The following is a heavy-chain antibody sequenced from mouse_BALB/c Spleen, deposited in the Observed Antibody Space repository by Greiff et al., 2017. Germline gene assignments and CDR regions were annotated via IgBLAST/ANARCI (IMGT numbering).Heavy chain of an antibody. D-gene: IGHD2-4*01. J-gene: IGHJ2*01. CDR1: GYTFTSYF. V-gene: IGHV1-14*01. CDR2: INPYNDGT. Sequence: VQLQQSGPELVKPGASVKMSCKASGYTFTSYFMHWVKQKPGQGLEWIGYINPYNDGTKYNEKFKGKATLTSDKSSSTAYMELSSLTSEDSAVYYGARDNMITTDYFDYWGQGTTLTVSS. CDR3: ARDNMITTDYFDY.